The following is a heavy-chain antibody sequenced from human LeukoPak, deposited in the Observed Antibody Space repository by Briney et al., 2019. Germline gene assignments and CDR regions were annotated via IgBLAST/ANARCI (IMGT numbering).Heavy chain of an antibody. J-gene: IGHJ3*02. CDR1: GGTFSSYA. V-gene: IGHV1-69*05. CDR2: IIPIFGTA. Sequence: GASVKVSCKASGGTFSSYAISWVRQAPGQGLEWMGGIIPIFGTANYAQKFQGRVTITTGESTSTAYMELSSLRSEDTAVYYCARDERDDYAGGQSLNAFDIWGQGTMVTVSS. D-gene: IGHD5-24*01. CDR3: ARDERDDYAGGQSLNAFDI.